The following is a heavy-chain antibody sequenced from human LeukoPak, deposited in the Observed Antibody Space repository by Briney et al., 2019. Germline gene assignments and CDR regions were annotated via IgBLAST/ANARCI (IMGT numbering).Heavy chain of an antibody. V-gene: IGHV3-30*03. CDR1: GFTFSSYG. J-gene: IGHJ4*02. D-gene: IGHD4-23*01. Sequence: PGRSLRLSCAASGFTFSSYGMHWVRQAPGKGLEWVAVISYDGSNKYYADSVKGRFTISRDNSKNTLYLQMNSLRAEDTAVYYCARETVTVVRGYFDYWGQGTLVTVSS. CDR3: ARETVTVVRGYFDY. CDR2: ISYDGSNK.